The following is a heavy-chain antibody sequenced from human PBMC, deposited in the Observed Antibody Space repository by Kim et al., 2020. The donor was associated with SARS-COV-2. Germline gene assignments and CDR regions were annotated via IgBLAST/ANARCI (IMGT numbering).Heavy chain of an antibody. Sequence: GGSLRLSCAASGFTFSSYSMNWVRQAPGKGLEWVSYISSSSSTIYYADSVKGRFTISRDNAKNSLYLQMNSLRAEDTAVYYCAREDGYNLSVRFDYWGQGTLVTVSS. CDR1: GFTFSSYS. V-gene: IGHV3-48*04. CDR2: ISSSSSTI. D-gene: IGHD5-12*01. J-gene: IGHJ4*02. CDR3: AREDGYNLSVRFDY.